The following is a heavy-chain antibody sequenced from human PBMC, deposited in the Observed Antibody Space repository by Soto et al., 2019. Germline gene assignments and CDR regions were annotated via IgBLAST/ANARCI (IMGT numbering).Heavy chain of an antibody. CDR3: ARGFGSSSWDY. J-gene: IGHJ4*02. V-gene: IGHV4-31*02. CDR1: GGSISSGDNF. Sequence: LSLTCSVSGGSISSGDNFWSWIRQYPGKGLEWIGFIYHSGSTYYNPSLKSRVTISVDTSKKQFSLNLSSVTAADTAVYYCARGFGSSSWDYWGQGTPVTSPQ. D-gene: IGHD6-13*01. CDR2: IYHSGST.